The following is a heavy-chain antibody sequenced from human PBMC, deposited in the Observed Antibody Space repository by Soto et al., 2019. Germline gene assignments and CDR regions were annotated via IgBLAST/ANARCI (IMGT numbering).Heavy chain of an antibody. Sequence: EVQLVESGGGLVQPGGSLRLSCAASGFTFSSYDMHWVRQATGKGLEWVSAIGTAGDTYYPGSVKGRFTISRENAKNSLYLQMNSLRAGDTAVYYCARDIGNYGIDVWGQGTTVTVSS. D-gene: IGHD1-26*01. V-gene: IGHV3-13*01. J-gene: IGHJ6*02. CDR3: ARDIGNYGIDV. CDR2: IGTAGDT. CDR1: GFTFSSYD.